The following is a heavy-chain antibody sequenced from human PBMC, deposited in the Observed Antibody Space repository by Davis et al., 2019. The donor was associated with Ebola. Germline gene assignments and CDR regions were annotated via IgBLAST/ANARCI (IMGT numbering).Heavy chain of an antibody. Sequence: GSLRLTCAVYGGSFSGYYWSWIRQPPGKGLEWIGEINHSGSTNYNPSLKSRVTISVDTSKNQFSLKLSSVTAADTAVYYCAGNGDSREAYYGMDVWGQGTTVTVSS. V-gene: IGHV4-34*01. CDR1: GGSFSGYY. CDR3: AGNGDSREAYYGMDV. J-gene: IGHJ6*02. D-gene: IGHD4-17*01. CDR2: INHSGST.